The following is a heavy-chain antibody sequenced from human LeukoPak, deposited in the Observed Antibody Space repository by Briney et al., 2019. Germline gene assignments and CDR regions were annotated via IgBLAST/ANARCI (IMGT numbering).Heavy chain of an antibody. CDR2: IYYSGST. CDR3: ARDGPHSSSWSRSDAFDI. V-gene: IGHV4-59*01. J-gene: IGHJ3*02. D-gene: IGHD6-13*01. CDR1: GGSISSYY. Sequence: PSETLSLTCTVSGGSISSYYWSWIRQPPGKGLEWIGYIYYSGSTNYNPSLKSRVTISVDTSKNQFSLKLSSVTAADTAVYYCARDGPHSSSWSRSDAFDIWGQGTMVIVSS.